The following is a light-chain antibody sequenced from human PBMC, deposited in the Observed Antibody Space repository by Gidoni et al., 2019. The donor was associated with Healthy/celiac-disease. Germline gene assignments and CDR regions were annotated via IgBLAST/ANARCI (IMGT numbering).Light chain of an antibody. Sequence: IQMTQSPSTLSASVGDRVTIPCRASQSISSGLARYQQKPGKAPKLLIYKASSLESGAPSRFSGSGSGTEFTLTISSLQPDDFATYYCQQYNSYSQTFGQGTKVEIK. CDR3: QQYNSYSQT. J-gene: IGKJ1*01. CDR2: KAS. V-gene: IGKV1-5*03. CDR1: QSISSG.